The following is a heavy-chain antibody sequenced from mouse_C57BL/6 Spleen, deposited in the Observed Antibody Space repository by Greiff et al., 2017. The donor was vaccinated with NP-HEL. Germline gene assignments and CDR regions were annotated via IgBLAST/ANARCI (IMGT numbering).Heavy chain of an antibody. CDR2: IDPSDSYT. D-gene: IGHD1-1*01. CDR1: GYTFTSYW. Sequence: VQLQQPGAELVMPGASVKLSCKASGYTFTSYWMHWVKQRPGQGLEWIGEIDPSDSYTNYNQKFKGKSTLTVDKSSSTAYMQLSSLTSEDSAVYYCASGSSYGYYAMDYWGQGTSVTVSS. V-gene: IGHV1-69*01. J-gene: IGHJ4*01. CDR3: ASGSSYGYYAMDY.